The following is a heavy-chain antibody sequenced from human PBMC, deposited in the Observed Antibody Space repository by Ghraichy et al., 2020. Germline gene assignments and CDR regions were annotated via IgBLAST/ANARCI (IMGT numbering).Heavy chain of an antibody. CDR2: IIPILDVA. V-gene: IGHV1-69*04. Sequence: SVKVSCKASGDTFGNYAFSWVRQAPGQGLEWMGRIIPILDVANYAQKFQGRVTITADKSTSTAYMELSSLRSEDTAVYYCTRDGAYYFDSSGYSKPDYWGQGTLVTVSS. J-gene: IGHJ4*02. CDR1: GDTFGNYA. D-gene: IGHD3-22*01. CDR3: TRDGAYYFDSSGYSKPDY.